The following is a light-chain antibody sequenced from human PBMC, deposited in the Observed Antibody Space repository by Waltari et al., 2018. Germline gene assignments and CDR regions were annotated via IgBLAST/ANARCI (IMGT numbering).Light chain of an antibody. V-gene: IGKV2-29*02. J-gene: IGKJ4*01. CDR2: RVS. CDR3: MQALQTPLT. CDR1: QSLLHSNGNTY. Sequence: DIVMTQTPLSLPVTPGGPDSIPCRSSQSLLHSNGNTYLYWYLQKPGQPPRLLIYRVSNRFSGVPDRFSGSGSGTDFTLKISRVEAEDVGVYYGMQALQTPLTFGGGTKVEIK.